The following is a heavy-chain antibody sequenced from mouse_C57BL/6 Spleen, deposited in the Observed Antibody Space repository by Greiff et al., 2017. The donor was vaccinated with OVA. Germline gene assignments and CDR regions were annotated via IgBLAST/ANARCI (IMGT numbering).Heavy chain of an antibody. CDR1: GYTFTSYW. CDR2: IDPSDSYT. V-gene: IGHV1-69*02. D-gene: IGHD2-5*01. Sequence: VQLQQPGAELVKPGASVKLSCKASGYTFTSYWMPWVKQRPGRGLEWIGRIDPSDSYTNYNQKFKGKATLTVDTSSSTADMQLSSLTSEDSAVYYCARRDDSNYEAYWGQGTLVTVSA. J-gene: IGHJ3*01. CDR3: ARRDDSNYEAY.